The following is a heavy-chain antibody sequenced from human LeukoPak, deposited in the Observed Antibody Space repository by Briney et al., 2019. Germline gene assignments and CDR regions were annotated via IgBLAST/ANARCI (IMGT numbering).Heavy chain of an antibody. D-gene: IGHD2-15*01. V-gene: IGHV4-4*07. CDR1: GGSISNYY. CDR3: ARDGGRRPFDY. CDR2: IYTSGST. J-gene: IGHJ4*02. Sequence: SETLSLTCTVSGGSISNYYWSWIRQPAEKGLEWIGLIYTSGSTNYNPSLKSRVTMSVDTSKNQFSLKLGSVTAADTAVYYCARDGGRRPFDYWGQGTLVTVSS.